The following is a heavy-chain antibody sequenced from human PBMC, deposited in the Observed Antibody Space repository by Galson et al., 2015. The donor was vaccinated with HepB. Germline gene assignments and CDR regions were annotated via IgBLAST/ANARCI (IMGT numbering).Heavy chain of an antibody. Sequence: SVKVSCKASGYTFTSYGISWVRQAPGQGLEWMGWISAYNGNTNYAQKLQGRVTMTTDTSTSTAYMELRSLRSDDTAVYYCARPEYYDFWSGYYKVLDYGMDVWGQGTTVTVSS. D-gene: IGHD3-3*01. J-gene: IGHJ6*02. CDR1: GYTFTSYG. CDR3: ARPEYYDFWSGYYKVLDYGMDV. V-gene: IGHV1-18*04. CDR2: ISAYNGNT.